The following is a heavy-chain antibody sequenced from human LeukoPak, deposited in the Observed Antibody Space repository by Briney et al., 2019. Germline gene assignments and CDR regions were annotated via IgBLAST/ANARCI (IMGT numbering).Heavy chain of an antibody. CDR1: GFTFPSSA. CDR2: IVVGSGNT. Sequence: TSLKVSCKASGFTFPSSAVQWVRQARGQRLEWIGGIVVGSGNTNYAQKFQERVTITRDMSTSTAYMELSSLRSEDTAVYYCAAPSRIQLDYWGQGTLVTVSS. V-gene: IGHV1-58*01. J-gene: IGHJ4*02. CDR3: AAPSRIQLDY. D-gene: IGHD5-18*01.